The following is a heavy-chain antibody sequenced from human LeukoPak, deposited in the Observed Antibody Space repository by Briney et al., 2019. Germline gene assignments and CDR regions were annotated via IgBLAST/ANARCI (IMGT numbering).Heavy chain of an antibody. V-gene: IGHV1-18*04. D-gene: IGHD3-10*01. CDR2: ISAYNGNT. CDR1: GYTFTSYY. Sequence: ASVKVSCKASGYTFTSYYMHWVRQAPGQGLEWMGWISAYNGNTNYAQKLQGRVTMTTDTSTSTAYMELRSLRSDDTAVYYCARGSAMVRGVIGFDYWGQGTLVTVSS. J-gene: IGHJ4*02. CDR3: ARGSAMVRGVIGFDY.